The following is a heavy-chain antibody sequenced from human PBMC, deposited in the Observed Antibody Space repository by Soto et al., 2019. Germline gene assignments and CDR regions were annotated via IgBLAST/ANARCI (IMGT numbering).Heavy chain of an antibody. CDR2: ISSSSSYI. CDR1: GFTFSSYS. D-gene: IGHD6-19*01. Sequence: EVQLVESGGGLVKPGGSLRLSCAASGFTFSSYSMNWVRQAPGKGLEWVSSISSSSSYIYYADSVKGRFTISRDNAKNSLYLQMNRLRAEDTAVYYCADGKYSSGLAGRGYWGQGTLVTVSS. J-gene: IGHJ4*02. CDR3: ADGKYSSGLAGRGY. V-gene: IGHV3-21*01.